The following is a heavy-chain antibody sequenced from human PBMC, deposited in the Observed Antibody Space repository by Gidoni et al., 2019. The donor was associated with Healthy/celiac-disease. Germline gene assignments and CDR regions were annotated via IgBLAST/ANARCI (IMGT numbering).Heavy chain of an antibody. V-gene: IGHV3-48*03. J-gene: IGHJ4*02. Sequence: EVQLVESGGGLVQPGGSLRLSCAASGFTFSSYVMNWVRQAPGKGLEWVSYISSSGSTIYYADSVKGRFTISRDNAKNSLYLQMNSLRAEDTAVYYCARAPNDYGGNSFDYWGQGTLVTVSS. CDR1: GFTFSSYV. CDR3: ARAPNDYGGNSFDY. D-gene: IGHD4-17*01. CDR2: ISSSGSTI.